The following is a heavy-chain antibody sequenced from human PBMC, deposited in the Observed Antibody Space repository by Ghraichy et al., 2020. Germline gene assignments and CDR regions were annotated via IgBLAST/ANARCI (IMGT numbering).Heavy chain of an antibody. CDR2: TYYTGSS. J-gene: IGHJ5*02. CDR1: GGSITSSSYY. CDR3: ARHWRPGYSGSWRSANCFDP. D-gene: IGHD6-13*01. V-gene: IGHV4-39*01. Sequence: SETLSLTCTVSGGSITSSSYYWGWILQPPGKGLEWIGTTYYTGSSFYNPSLKSRVTISVDRSSNHFSLKLNSVTAADTAVYYCARHWRPGYSGSWRSANCFDPWGQGTLVTVSS.